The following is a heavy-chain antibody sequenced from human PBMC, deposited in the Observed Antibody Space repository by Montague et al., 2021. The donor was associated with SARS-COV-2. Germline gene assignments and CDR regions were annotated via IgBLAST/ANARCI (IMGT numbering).Heavy chain of an antibody. CDR3: ARVSDFWSGYYTAVGAFDI. D-gene: IGHD3-3*01. CDR2: IYYSGST. V-gene: IGHV4-59*01. Sequence: SETLSLTCTVSGGSISSYYWSWIRQPPGKGLEWIGYIYYSGSTNYNPSLKSRVTISVDTSKNQFSLKLSSVTAADTAVYSCARVSDFWSGYYTAVGAFDIWGQGTMVTVSS. CDR1: GGSISSYY. J-gene: IGHJ3*02.